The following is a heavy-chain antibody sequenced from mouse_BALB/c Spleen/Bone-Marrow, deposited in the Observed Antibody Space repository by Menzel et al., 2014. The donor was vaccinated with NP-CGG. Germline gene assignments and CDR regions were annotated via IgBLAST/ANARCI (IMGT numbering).Heavy chain of an antibody. J-gene: IGHJ4*01. CDR1: GDSITSGY. CDR3: ARGGGSSYNYAMDY. Sequence: EVQLQESGPSLVKPSQTLSLTCSVTGDSITSGYWNWIRKFPGNKLEYMGYISYSGSTYYNPSLKSRISITRDTSKNHCYLQLNSVTTEDTATYNCARGGGSSYNYAMDYWGQGTSVTVSS. V-gene: IGHV3-8*02. D-gene: IGHD1-1*01. CDR2: ISYSGST.